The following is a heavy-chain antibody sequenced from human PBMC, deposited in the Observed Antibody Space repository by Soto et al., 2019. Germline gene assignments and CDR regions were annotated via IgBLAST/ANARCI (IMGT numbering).Heavy chain of an antibody. Sequence: QVQLIQFGAEVKKPGASVKVSCRTSGYTFTKFHIHWVRQAPGQGLEWMGMIDPSGGVTRDAQRFQGSINMTRDTSTKSVYMELRGLTSEDTALYYCASDLIAHDNYETIGYYFDHWGPGTLVTVPS. CDR2: IDPSGGVT. D-gene: IGHD3-16*01. CDR1: GYTFTKFH. CDR3: ASDLIAHDNYETIGYYFDH. J-gene: IGHJ4*02. V-gene: IGHV1-46*01.